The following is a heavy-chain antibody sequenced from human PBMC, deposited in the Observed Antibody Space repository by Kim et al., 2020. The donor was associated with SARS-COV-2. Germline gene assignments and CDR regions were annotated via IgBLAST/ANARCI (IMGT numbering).Heavy chain of an antibody. D-gene: IGHD5-12*01. CDR1: GFTFSSYA. Sequence: GGSLRLSCAASGFTFSSYAMHWVRQAPGKGLEWVAVISYDGSNKYYADSVKGRFTISRDNSKNTLYLQMNSLRAEDTAVYYCARAEVEMATLMGYWGQGTLVTVSS. J-gene: IGHJ4*02. CDR3: ARAEVEMATLMGY. CDR2: ISYDGSNK. V-gene: IGHV3-30-3*01.